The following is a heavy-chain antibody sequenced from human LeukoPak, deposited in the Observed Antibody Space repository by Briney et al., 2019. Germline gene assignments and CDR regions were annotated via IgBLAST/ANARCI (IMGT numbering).Heavy chain of an antibody. CDR1: GFTFSSYT. D-gene: IGHD4-17*01. CDR2: ISSSTSYI. CDR3: ARDPDDYGDRYFDY. Sequence: GGSLRLSCAASGFTFSSYTMNWVRQAPGKGLEWVSSISSSTSYINYADSVKGRFTISRDNAKNSLYLQMNSLRAEDTAVYYCARDPDDYGDRYFDYWGQGTLVTVSS. J-gene: IGHJ4*02. V-gene: IGHV3-21*01.